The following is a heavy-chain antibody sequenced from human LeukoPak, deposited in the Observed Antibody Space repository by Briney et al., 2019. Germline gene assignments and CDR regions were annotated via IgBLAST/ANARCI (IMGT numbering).Heavy chain of an antibody. J-gene: IGHJ4*02. CDR3: ARDLGVYGDYAERY. CDR2: IKQDGSEK. D-gene: IGHD4-17*01. CDR1: GFTFSSYW. Sequence: GGSLRLSCAASGFTFSSYWMSWVRQAPGKGLEWVANIKQDGSEKYYVDSVKGRFTISRDNAKNSLYLQMNSLRAEDTAVYYCARDLGVYGDYAERYWGQGTLVTVSS. V-gene: IGHV3-7*01.